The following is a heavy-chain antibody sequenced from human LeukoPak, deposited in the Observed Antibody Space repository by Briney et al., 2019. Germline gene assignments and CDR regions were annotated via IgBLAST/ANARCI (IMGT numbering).Heavy chain of an antibody. CDR3: TTLVLRYFDWYDAFDI. Sequence: GGSLRLSCAASGFALSNAWVSWVRQAPGKGLEWVGRTTSKTDGGTADYASPAKGRFTISRDDSKNTLYLQMNSLKTEDTAVYYCTTLVLRYFDWYDAFDIWGQGTMVSVSS. V-gene: IGHV3-15*01. CDR2: TTSKTDGGTA. CDR1: GFALSNAW. J-gene: IGHJ3*02. D-gene: IGHD3-9*01.